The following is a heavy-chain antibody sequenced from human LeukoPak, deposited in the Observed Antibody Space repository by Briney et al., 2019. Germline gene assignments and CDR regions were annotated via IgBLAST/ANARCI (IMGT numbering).Heavy chain of an antibody. D-gene: IGHD2-2*01. CDR2: IYYSGST. V-gene: IGHV4-39*01. CDR3: ARLKGGYCSSTSCYYFDY. Sequence: SETLSLTCTVSGGSISSSSYYWGWIRQPPGKGLEWIGSIYYSGSTYYNPSLKSRVTISVDTSKNQFSLKLSSVTAADTAVYYCARLKGGYCSSTSCYYFDYWGQGTLVTVSS. CDR1: GGSISSSSYY. J-gene: IGHJ4*02.